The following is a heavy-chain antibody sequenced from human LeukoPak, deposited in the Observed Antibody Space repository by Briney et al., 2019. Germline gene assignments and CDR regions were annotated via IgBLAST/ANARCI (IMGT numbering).Heavy chain of an antibody. CDR3: ARGSSSWYDPLLHH. CDR2: IIPIFGTA. D-gene: IGHD6-13*01. V-gene: IGHV1-69*05. Sequence: AVKVSCKASGGTFSSYAISWVRQAPGQGLEWMGRIIPIFGTANYAQKFQGRVTITTDESTSTAYMELSSLRSEDTAVYYCARGSSSWYDPLLHHWGQGTLVTVSS. CDR1: GGTFSSYA. J-gene: IGHJ1*01.